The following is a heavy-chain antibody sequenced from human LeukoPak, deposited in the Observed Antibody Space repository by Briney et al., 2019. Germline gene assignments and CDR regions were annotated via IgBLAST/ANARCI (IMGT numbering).Heavy chain of an antibody. V-gene: IGHV3-11*01. J-gene: IGHJ6*03. CDR1: GFTFSDYY. CDR3: AKSRFGELSPYYYYYYYMDV. D-gene: IGHD3-10*01. CDR2: ISSSGSTI. Sequence: GGSLRLSCAASGFTFSDYYMSWIRQAPGKGLEWVSNISSSGSTIYYADSVKGRFTISRDNAKNSLYLQMNSLRSEDTAVYYCAKSRFGELSPYYYYYYYMDVWGKGTTVTVSS.